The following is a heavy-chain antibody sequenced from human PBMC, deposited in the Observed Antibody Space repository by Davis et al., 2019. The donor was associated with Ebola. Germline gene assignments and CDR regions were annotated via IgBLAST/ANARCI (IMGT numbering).Heavy chain of an antibody. J-gene: IGHJ6*02. CDR3: ARHLPTPVTASNYYYGLDV. CDR2: IYYSGNT. D-gene: IGHD2-21*02. Sequence: SETLSLTCTVSDGSISSSSYYWGWIRQPPGKGLEWIGSIYYSGNTYYKLSLKSRVTISVDTSKNQFSLKLISVTAADTAVYYCARHLPTPVTASNYYYGLDVWGQGTTVTVSS. CDR1: DGSISSSSYY. V-gene: IGHV4-39*01.